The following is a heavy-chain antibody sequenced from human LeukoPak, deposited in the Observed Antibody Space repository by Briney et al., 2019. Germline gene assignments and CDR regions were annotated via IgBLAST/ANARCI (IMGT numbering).Heavy chain of an antibody. Sequence: PGGSLRLSCVASGFAFDDYGMSWVRQGPGKGLEWVAGIDWTGRSTGYADSVKGRFTISRDYAKDSLYLQMNSLRAEDTALYYCAGDIISEIAVAGFDPGDYWGQGTLVTVSS. J-gene: IGHJ4*02. CDR1: GFAFDDYG. CDR3: AGDIISEIAVAGFDPGDY. V-gene: IGHV3-20*04. CDR2: IDWTGRST. D-gene: IGHD6-19*01.